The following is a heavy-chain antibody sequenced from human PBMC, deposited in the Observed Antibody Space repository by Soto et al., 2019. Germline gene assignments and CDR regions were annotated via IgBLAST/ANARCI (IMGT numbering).Heavy chain of an antibody. CDR1: GGSISSSSYY. Sequence: QLQLRESGPGLVKPSETLSLTCTVSGGSISSSSYYWGWIRQPPGKGLEWIGSIYYSGSTHYNPSLKSRVTISVDTSKNQFSLKLSSVTAADTAVYYCATLWFGEGNYWGQGTLVTVSS. J-gene: IGHJ4*02. CDR2: IYYSGST. CDR3: ATLWFGEGNY. D-gene: IGHD3-10*01. V-gene: IGHV4-39*01.